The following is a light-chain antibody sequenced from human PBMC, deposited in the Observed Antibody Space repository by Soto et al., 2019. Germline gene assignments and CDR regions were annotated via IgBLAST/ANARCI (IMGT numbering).Light chain of an antibody. CDR1: SSDVGIYNY. CDR3: SSYAGSNNLV. J-gene: IGLJ1*01. CDR2: EVI. V-gene: IGLV2-14*01. Sequence: QSALTQPASVSGSPGQSITISCTGTSSDVGIYNYVSWYQQHPGKAPKLMIYEVINRPSGVSDRFSGSKSGNTASLTVSGLQAEDEADYYCSSYAGSNNLVFGTGTKLTVL.